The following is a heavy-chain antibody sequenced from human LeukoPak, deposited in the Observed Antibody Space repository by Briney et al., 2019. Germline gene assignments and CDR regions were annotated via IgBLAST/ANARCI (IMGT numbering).Heavy chain of an antibody. CDR3: ATGRIQLSALDI. J-gene: IGHJ3*02. Sequence: PGGSLRLSCAASGFTFSSYGMHWVRQAPGKGLEWVAFIRYDGSNKYYADSVKGRFTISRHNSKNTLYLQMNNLRAEDTAVYYCATGRIQLSALDIWGQGTMVAVSS. CDR1: GFTFSSYG. CDR2: IRYDGSNK. D-gene: IGHD5-18*01. V-gene: IGHV3-30*02.